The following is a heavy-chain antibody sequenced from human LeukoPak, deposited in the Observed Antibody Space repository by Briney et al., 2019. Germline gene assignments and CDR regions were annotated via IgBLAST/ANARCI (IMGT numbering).Heavy chain of an antibody. CDR1: GFTFSSYS. V-gene: IGHV3-30*02. CDR3: ARQYISGQWYFDY. CDR2: IRYDGSNK. D-gene: IGHD5-18*01. J-gene: IGHJ4*02. Sequence: GGSLRLSCAASGFTFSSYSMNWVRQAPGKGLEWVAFIRYDGSNKYYADSVKGRFTISRDNSKNTLYLQMNSLIPEDTAVYYCARQYISGQWYFDYWGQGTLVTVSS.